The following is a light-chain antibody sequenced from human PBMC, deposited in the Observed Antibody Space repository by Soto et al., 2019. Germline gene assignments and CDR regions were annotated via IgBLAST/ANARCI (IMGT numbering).Light chain of an antibody. J-gene: IGLJ1*01. V-gene: IGLV1-47*01. Sequence: SSNIGSNYVYWYQQLPGTAPKLLIYRNNQRPSGVPDRFSGSKSGTSASLAISGLRSDDEADYFCATWDDSLNGFYVFGTGTKVTVL. CDR1: SSNIGSNY. CDR2: RNN. CDR3: ATWDDSLNGFYV.